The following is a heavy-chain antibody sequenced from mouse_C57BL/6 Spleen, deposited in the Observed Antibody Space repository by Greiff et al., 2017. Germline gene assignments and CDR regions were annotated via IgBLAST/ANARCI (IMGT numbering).Heavy chain of an antibody. J-gene: IGHJ4*01. CDR2: IYPRDGST. D-gene: IGHD2-4*01. CDR1: GYTFTDHT. V-gene: IGHV1-78*01. CDR3: ARQDYDVGYAMDY. Sequence: QVQLQQSDAELVKPGASVKISCKVSGYTFTDHTIHWMKQRPEQGLEWIGNIYPRDGSTKYNEKFKGKATLTADKSSSTAYMQINSLTSEDSAVYFCARQDYDVGYAMDYWGQGTSVTVSS.